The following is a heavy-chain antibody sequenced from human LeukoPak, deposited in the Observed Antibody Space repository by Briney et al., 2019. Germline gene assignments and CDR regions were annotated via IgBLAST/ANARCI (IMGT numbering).Heavy chain of an antibody. CDR3: ASNGRQDTEYYFDY. CDR2: ISGSGGST. CDR1: GFTFSSYA. Sequence: GGSLRLSCAASGFTFSSYAMSLVRQAPGKGLEWVSAISGSGGSTYYADSVKGRFTISRDNSKNTLYLQMNSLRAEDTAVYYCASNGRQDTEYYFDYWGQGTLVTVSS. D-gene: IGHD5-18*01. J-gene: IGHJ4*02. V-gene: IGHV3-23*01.